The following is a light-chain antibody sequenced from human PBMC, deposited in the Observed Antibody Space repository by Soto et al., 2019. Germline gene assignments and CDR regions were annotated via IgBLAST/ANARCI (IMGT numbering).Light chain of an antibody. CDR1: SSNIGAGYD. J-gene: IGLJ2*01. CDR2: GNS. Sequence: QSVLTQPPSVSGAPGQRVTISCSESSSNIGAGYDVHWYQQLPGTAPKLLIYGNSNRPSGVPDRFSGSKSGTSASLAITGLQSEDEADHYCQSYDSSLSVIFGGGTQLTVL. V-gene: IGLV1-40*01. CDR3: QSYDSSLSVI.